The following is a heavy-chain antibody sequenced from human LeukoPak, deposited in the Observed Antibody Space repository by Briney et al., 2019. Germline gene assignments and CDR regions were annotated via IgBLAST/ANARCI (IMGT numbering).Heavy chain of an antibody. CDR2: IYYSGST. D-gene: IGHD6-19*01. CDR1: GGSISSSSYY. V-gene: IGHV4-39*07. CDR3: ARVLDSREDFDY. J-gene: IGHJ4*02. Sequence: SETLSLTCTVSGGSISSSSYYWGWIRQPPGKGLEWIGSIYYSGSTYYNPSLKSRVTISVDTSKNQFSLRLSSVTAADTAVYYCARVLDSREDFDYWGQGTLVTVSS.